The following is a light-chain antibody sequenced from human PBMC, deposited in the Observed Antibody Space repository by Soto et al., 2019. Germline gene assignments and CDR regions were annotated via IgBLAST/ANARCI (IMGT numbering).Light chain of an antibody. CDR3: CSYAGRTTPYV. CDR1: SSDVGSFYH. Sequence: QSALTQPASVSGSPGQSITISCSGTSSDVGSFYHVSWYQQRPGRAPKLMIYEGSKRPSGVSNRFSGSKSDKSASLTISGLQAEDEADYYCCSYAGRTTPYVFGTGTKLTVL. CDR2: EGS. J-gene: IGLJ1*01. V-gene: IGLV2-23*01.